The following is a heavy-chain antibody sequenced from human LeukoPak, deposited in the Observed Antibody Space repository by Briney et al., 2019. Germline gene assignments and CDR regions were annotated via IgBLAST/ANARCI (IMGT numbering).Heavy chain of an antibody. CDR1: GFNFNHYW. V-gene: IGHV3-7*01. CDR2: IKEDGTEK. J-gene: IGHJ4*02. CDR3: ARGGSESDY. Sequence: PGGSLRLSCAASGFNFNHYWMTWVRQSPGKGLERVANIKEDGTEKNYVDSVKGRFTISRDNAKNSLYLQMNSLRAEDTAVYYCARGGSESDYWGQGTRVTVSS.